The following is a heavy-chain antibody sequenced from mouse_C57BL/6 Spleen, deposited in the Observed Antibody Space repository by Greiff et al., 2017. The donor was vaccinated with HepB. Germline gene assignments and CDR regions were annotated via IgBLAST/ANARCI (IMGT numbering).Heavy chain of an antibody. J-gene: IGHJ3*01. Sequence: QVQLQQPGAELVRPGTSVKLSCKASGYTFTSYWMHWVKQRPGQGLEWIGVIDPSDSYTNYNQKFKGKATLTVDTSSSTAYMQLSSLTSEDSAVYYCARLYDGFFAYWGQGTLVTVSA. CDR1: GYTFTSYW. V-gene: IGHV1-59*01. CDR2: IDPSDSYT. CDR3: ARLYDGFFAY. D-gene: IGHD2-3*01.